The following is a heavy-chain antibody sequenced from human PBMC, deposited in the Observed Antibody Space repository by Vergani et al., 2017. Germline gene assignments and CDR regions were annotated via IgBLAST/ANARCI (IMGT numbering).Heavy chain of an antibody. V-gene: IGHV4-39*01. J-gene: IGHJ4*02. CDR3: ARLSWVDYDIVTGRSDY. Sequence: QLQLQESGPGLVKPSETLSLTCTVSGCSISSSSYYWGWIRQPPGKGLEWIGSIYYSGSTYSNPSLKSRVTISVDTSKNQFSLKLSSVTAADTVVYYGARLSWVDYDIVTGRSDYWGQGTLVTVSS. CDR1: GCSISSSSYY. D-gene: IGHD3-9*01. CDR2: IYYSGST.